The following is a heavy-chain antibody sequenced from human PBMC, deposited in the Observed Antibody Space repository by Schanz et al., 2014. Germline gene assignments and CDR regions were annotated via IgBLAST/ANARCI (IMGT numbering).Heavy chain of an antibody. J-gene: IGHJ4*02. CDR1: GYTFNNHG. V-gene: IGHV1-18*01. CDR2: ISVYHGHT. Sequence: QLMQSGSEVRKPGASVKVSCKASGYTFNNHGISWVRQAPGQGLEWMGWISVYHGHTNYAEKVHGRVTMTTDTSTSTAYMELRSLISDDTAVYYCARDRVSFVRGPLGVDWGQGTQVIVSS. CDR3: ARDRVSFVRGPLGVD. D-gene: IGHD3-10*01.